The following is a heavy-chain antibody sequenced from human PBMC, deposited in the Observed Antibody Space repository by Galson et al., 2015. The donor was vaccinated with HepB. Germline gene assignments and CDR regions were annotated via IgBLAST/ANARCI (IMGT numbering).Heavy chain of an antibody. J-gene: IGHJ4*02. CDR2: IYYSGST. D-gene: IGHD1-26*01. V-gene: IGHV4-39*01. Sequence: ETLSLTCTVAGGSISSSSYCWGWIRQPPGKGLEWIGSIYYSGSTYYNPSLKSRVTISVGTSKNQFSLKLSSVTAADTAVYYCARQSGGGGYLFDYWGQGTLVTVSS. CDR1: GGSISSSSYC. CDR3: ARQSGGGGYLFDY.